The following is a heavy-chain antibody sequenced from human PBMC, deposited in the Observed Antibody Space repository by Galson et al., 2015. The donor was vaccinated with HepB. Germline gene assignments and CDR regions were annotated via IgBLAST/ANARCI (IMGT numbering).Heavy chain of an antibody. D-gene: IGHD5-12*01. CDR2: INPNSGGT. J-gene: IGHJ3*02. CDR1: GYTFTGYY. V-gene: IGHV1-2*02. CDR3: ARDLGSGYDFEDAFDI. Sequence: SVKVSCKASGYTFTGYYMHWVRQAPGQGLEWMGWINPNSGGTNYAQKFQGRVTMTRDTSISTAYMELSRLGSDDTAVYYCARDLGSGYDFEDAFDIWGQGTMVTVSS.